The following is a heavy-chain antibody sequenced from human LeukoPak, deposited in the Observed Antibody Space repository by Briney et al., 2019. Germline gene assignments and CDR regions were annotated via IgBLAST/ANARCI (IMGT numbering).Heavy chain of an antibody. CDR3: ARDFEHCSGGSCYSHYYGMDV. J-gene: IGHJ6*02. CDR1: GYTLTELS. V-gene: IGHV1-24*01. D-gene: IGHD2-15*01. CDR2: FDPEDGET. Sequence: ASVKVSCKVSGYTLTELSMHWVRQAPGKGLEWMGGFDPEDGETIYAQKFQGRVTMTEDTSTDTAYMELSSLRSEDTAVYYCARDFEHCSGGSCYSHYYGMDVWGQGTTVTVSS.